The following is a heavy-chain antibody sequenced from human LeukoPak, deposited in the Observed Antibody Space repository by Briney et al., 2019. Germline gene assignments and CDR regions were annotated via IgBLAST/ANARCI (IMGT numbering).Heavy chain of an antibody. J-gene: IGHJ6*02. V-gene: IGHV1-18*01. CDR3: ARLMADIVVVPAAIRDGMDV. CDR2: ISAYNGNT. Sequence: GASVKVSCKASGYTFTSYGISWVRQAPGQGLEWMGWISAYNGNTNYAQKLQGRVTMTTDTSTSTAYMELRSLRSDDTAVYYCARLMADIVVVPAAIRDGMDVWGQGTTVTVSS. CDR1: GYTFTSYG. D-gene: IGHD2-2*02.